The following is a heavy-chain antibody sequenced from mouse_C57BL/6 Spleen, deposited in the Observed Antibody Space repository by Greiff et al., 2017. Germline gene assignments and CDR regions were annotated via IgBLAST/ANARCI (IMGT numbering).Heavy chain of an antibody. CDR3: ALENWDNYYAMEY. D-gene: IGHD4-1*01. CDR1: GFSLTSYA. V-gene: IGHV2-9-1*01. J-gene: IGHJ4*01. CDR2: IWTGGGT. Sequence: VMLVESGPGLVAPSQSLSITCTVSGFSLTSYAISWVRQPPGKGLEWLGVIWTGGGTNYNSALKSRLSISKDNSKSQVFLKMNSLQTDDTARYYCALENWDNYYAMEYWGQGTPVTVSS.